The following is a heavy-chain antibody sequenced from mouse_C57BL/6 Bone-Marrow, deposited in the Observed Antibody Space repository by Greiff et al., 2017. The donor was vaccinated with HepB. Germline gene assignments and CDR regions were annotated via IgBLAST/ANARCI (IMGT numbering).Heavy chain of an antibody. V-gene: IGHV1-15*01. J-gene: IGHJ4*01. CDR3: TREGLKAMDY. CDR2: IDPETGGT. CDR1: GYTFTDYE. Sequence: LVESGAELVRPGASVTLSCKASGYTFTDYEMHWVKQTPVHGLEWIGAIDPETGGTAYNQKFKGKAILTADKSSSTAYMELRSLTSEDSAVYYCTREGLKAMDYWGQGTSVTVSS. D-gene: IGHD1-3*01.